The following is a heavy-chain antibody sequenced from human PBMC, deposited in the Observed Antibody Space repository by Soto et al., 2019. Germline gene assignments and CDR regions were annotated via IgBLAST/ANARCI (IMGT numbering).Heavy chain of an antibody. V-gene: IGHV4-34*01. CDR2: INHSGST. D-gene: IGHD3-22*01. CDR1: GGSFSGYY. Sequence: PSETLSLTCAVYGGSFSGYYWSWIRQPPGKGLEWIGEINHSGSTNYNPSLKSRVTISVDTSRNQFSLKLSSVTAADTAVYYCARGKIYYRHNWFDPWGQGPLVTVSS. J-gene: IGHJ5*02. CDR3: ARGKIYYRHNWFDP.